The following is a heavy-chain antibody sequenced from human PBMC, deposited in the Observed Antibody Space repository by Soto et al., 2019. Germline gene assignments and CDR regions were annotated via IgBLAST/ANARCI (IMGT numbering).Heavy chain of an antibody. CDR1: GFTVSSNY. D-gene: IGHD6-13*01. V-gene: IGHV3-53*02. CDR3: ASSVPPFPGIAAAGTGYFDY. Sequence: EVQLVETGGGLIQPGGSLRLSCAASGFTVSSNYMSWVRQAPGKGLERVSVIYRGGSTYYADSVKGRFTISRDNSKNTLYLQMNSLRAEDTAVYYCASSVPPFPGIAAAGTGYFDYWGQGTLVTVSS. CDR2: IYRGGST. J-gene: IGHJ4*02.